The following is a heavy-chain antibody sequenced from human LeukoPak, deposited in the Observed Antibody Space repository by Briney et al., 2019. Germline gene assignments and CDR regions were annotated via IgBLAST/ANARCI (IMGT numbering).Heavy chain of an antibody. V-gene: IGHV3-48*02. CDR1: GFTLSSYD. CDR2: ISSSGNTK. D-gene: IGHD2-8*01. Sequence: GGSLRLSCAASGFTLSSYDMSWVRQAPGKGLEWVSYISSSGNTKYYADSVKGRFTISRDNAKNSLYLQMDSLRDEDTAVYYCGREWYYFDYWGQGTMVTVSS. CDR3: GREWYYFDY. J-gene: IGHJ4*02.